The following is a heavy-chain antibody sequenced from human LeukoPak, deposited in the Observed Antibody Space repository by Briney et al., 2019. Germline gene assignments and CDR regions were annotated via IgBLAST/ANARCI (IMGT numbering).Heavy chain of an antibody. CDR1: GGSISSYY. CDR2: IYYSGNT. J-gene: IGHJ4*02. D-gene: IGHD1-14*01. Sequence: SETLSLTCNVSGGSISSYYWSWIRQPPGKGLEWIGYIYYSGNTNYNPSLKSRVTISADTSTNQFSLKLSSVTAADTAMYYCARQRDNALSYFDYWGQGTLVTVSS. CDR3: ARQRDNALSYFDY. V-gene: IGHV4-59*08.